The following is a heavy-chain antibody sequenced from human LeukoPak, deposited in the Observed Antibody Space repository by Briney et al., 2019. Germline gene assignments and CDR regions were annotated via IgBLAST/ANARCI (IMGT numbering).Heavy chain of an antibody. CDR3: AKEYDFWSGMNLDY. Sequence: SGGSLRLSCAASGFTFSSYAMGWVRQAPGKGLEWVSAISGSGGSTYYADSVKGRFTISRDNSKNTLYLQMNSLRAEDTAVYYCAKEYDFWSGMNLDYWGQGTLVTVSS. D-gene: IGHD3-3*01. CDR2: ISGSGGST. V-gene: IGHV3-23*01. J-gene: IGHJ4*02. CDR1: GFTFSSYA.